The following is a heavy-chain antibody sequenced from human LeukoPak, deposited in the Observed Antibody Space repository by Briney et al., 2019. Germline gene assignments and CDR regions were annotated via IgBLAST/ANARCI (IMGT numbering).Heavy chain of an antibody. CDR3: ATELRYFDCPYGY. J-gene: IGHJ4*02. Sequence: ASVKVSCKASGYTFTSYDINWVRQATGQGLEWMGWMNPNSGNTGYAQKFQGRVTMTRNTSISTAYMELSSLRSEDTAVYYCATELRYFDCPYGYWGQGTLVTVSS. D-gene: IGHD3-9*01. CDR1: GYTFTSYD. V-gene: IGHV1-8*02. CDR2: MNPNSGNT.